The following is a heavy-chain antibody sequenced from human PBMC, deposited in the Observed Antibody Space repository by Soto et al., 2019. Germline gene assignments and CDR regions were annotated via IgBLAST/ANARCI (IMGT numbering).Heavy chain of an antibody. Sequence: ASVKVSCKASGYIFTRYEIHWVRQAPGQGLEWVGWINAGTGQVKYSQKFQGRVSITRDTSASTAYMELSSLKSEDTSVYYCAILIAVQAFDIWGQGTKVTVSS. V-gene: IGHV1-3*01. J-gene: IGHJ3*02. CDR2: INAGTGQV. CDR1: GYIFTRYE. CDR3: AILIAVQAFDI. D-gene: IGHD6-19*01.